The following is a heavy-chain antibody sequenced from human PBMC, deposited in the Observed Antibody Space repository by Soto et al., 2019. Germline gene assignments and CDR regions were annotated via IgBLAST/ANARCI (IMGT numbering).Heavy chain of an antibody. CDR1: GGSFSGYY. Sequence: PSETLSLTCAVYGGSFSGYYWSWIRQPPGKGLEWIGEINHSGSTNYNPSLKSRVTISVDTSKNQFSLKLSSVTAADTAVYYCARESNYYDSSGPSSAWGQGTMVTVSS. D-gene: IGHD3-22*01. CDR2: INHSGST. V-gene: IGHV4-34*01. CDR3: ARESNYYDSSGPSSA. J-gene: IGHJ3*01.